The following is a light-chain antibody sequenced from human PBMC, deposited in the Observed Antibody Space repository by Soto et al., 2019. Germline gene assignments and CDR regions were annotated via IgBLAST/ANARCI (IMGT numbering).Light chain of an antibody. V-gene: IGKV1-5*01. J-gene: IGKJ1*01. CDR3: QQYSTYKWT. Sequence: GDRVTITCRASQSISSWLAWYQQKPGKAPNLLIYDASSLESGVPSRFSGSESGTEFTLTISSLQPDDFATYYCQQYSTYKWTFGQGTKVEIK. CDR1: QSISSW. CDR2: DAS.